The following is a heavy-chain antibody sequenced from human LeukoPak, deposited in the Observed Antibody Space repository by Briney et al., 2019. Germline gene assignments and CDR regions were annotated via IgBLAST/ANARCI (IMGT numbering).Heavy chain of an antibody. CDR1: GGSISSSSYY. J-gene: IGHJ4*02. V-gene: IGHV4-39*01. Sequence: SETLSLTCTVSGGSISSSSYYWGWIRQPPGKGLEWIGSIYYSGSTYYNPSLKSRVTISVDTSKNQFSLKLSSVTAADTAVYYCATSGYDTSPEYWGQGTLVAVSS. CDR3: ATSGYDTSPEY. D-gene: IGHD5-12*01. CDR2: IYYSGST.